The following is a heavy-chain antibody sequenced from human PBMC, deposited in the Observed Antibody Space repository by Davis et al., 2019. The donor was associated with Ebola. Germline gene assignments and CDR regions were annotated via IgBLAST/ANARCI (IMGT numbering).Heavy chain of an antibody. CDR2: ISSSSSTI. Sequence: GESLKISCAASGFTFSSYSMNWVRQAPGKGLEWVSYISSSSSTIYYADSVKGRFTIPRDNAKNSLYLQMNSLRAEDTAVYYCARGVMDDWFLGWFDPWGQGTLVTVSS. CDR3: ARGVMDDWFLGWFDP. D-gene: IGHD3-9*01. CDR1: GFTFSSYS. V-gene: IGHV3-48*04. J-gene: IGHJ5*02.